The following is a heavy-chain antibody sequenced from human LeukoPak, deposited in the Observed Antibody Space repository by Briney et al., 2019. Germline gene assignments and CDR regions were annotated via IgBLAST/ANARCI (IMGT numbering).Heavy chain of an antibody. CDR1: GGSISSTTSY. D-gene: IGHD3-10*01. V-gene: IGHV4-39*07. J-gene: IGHJ4*02. CDR2: VYYSGDT. Sequence: DTLSLTCTASGGSISSTTSYWGWIRQPPGKGLEWIGSVYYSGDTYHSPSLESRVTMSADTSRNQFSLKLSSVTAADTAVYFCAQRGVVIRDILVGFHKEAYYFDSWAQGALVTVSS. CDR3: AQRGVVIRDILVGFHKEAYYFDS.